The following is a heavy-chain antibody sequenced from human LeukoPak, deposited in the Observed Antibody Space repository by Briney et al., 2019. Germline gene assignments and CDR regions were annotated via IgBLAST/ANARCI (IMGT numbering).Heavy chain of an antibody. CDR3: ANGPQLHSGYRPDY. D-gene: IGHD5-12*01. J-gene: IGHJ4*02. CDR2: ITGSDDKT. CDR1: GFTFSSSA. V-gene: IGHV3-23*01. Sequence: PGGSLSLSCAASGFTFSSSAMTWVRQAPGKGLEWVSTITGSDDKTYYADSVKGRFTISRDFSKNMVHLQMNSLRVEDTAIYYCANGPQLHSGYRPDYWGQGTLVTVSS.